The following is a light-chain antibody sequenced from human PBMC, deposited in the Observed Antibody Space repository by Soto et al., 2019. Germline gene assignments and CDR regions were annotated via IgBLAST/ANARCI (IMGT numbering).Light chain of an antibody. Sequence: EIVLTQSQATLSSFPGDRVTLSCRASQYINTRVAWYQHRPGQAPRLLIYQTSLRAAGIPARFSASGSGTDLTLTISDVQPEEFALYDCHQRQSWPRTFGQGTKVHI. CDR1: QYINTR. CDR2: QTS. CDR3: HQRQSWPRT. J-gene: IGKJ1*01. V-gene: IGKV3-11*01.